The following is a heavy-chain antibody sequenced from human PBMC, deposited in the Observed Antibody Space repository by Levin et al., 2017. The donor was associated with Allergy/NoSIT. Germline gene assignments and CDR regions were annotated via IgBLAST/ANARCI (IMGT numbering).Heavy chain of an antibody. D-gene: IGHD3-10*01. Sequence: KISCKASGGTFSSYAISWVRQAPGQGLEWMGGIIPIFGTANYAQKFQGRVTITADKSTSTAYMELSSLRSEDTAVYYCARGTRAGGEYFQHWGQGTLVTVSS. CDR2: IIPIFGTA. J-gene: IGHJ1*01. CDR3: ARGTRAGGEYFQH. CDR1: GGTFSSYA. V-gene: IGHV1-69*06.